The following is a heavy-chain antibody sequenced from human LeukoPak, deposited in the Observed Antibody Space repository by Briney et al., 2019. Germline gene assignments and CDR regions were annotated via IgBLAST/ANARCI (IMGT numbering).Heavy chain of an antibody. CDR1: GFAMSSNY. D-gene: IGHD4-17*01. V-gene: IGHV3-53*01. CDR3: ARGTVTAPDF. CDR2: IYIVGNT. Sequence: GGSLRLSCAASGFAMSSNYMSWVRQAPQKGLEWGSVIYIVGNTYYADSVKGRFTISRDNSKNTLYLQMNSLRADDTAVYYCARGTVTAPDFWGQGTLVTVSS. J-gene: IGHJ4*02.